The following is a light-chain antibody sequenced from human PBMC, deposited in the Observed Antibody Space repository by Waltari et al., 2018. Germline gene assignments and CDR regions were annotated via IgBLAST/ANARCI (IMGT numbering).Light chain of an antibody. J-gene: IGLJ2*01. V-gene: IGLV2-14*03. CDR1: SSDVGGYNY. CDR2: DVS. Sequence: QSALTQPASVSGSPGQSITISCTGTSSDVGGYNYVSWYQQHPGKAPNLMIYDVSNRPSVGSNRFSGSKSGNTASLTISGLQAEDEADYYCSSDTSSSTLVVFGGGTKLTVL. CDR3: SSDTSSSTLVV.